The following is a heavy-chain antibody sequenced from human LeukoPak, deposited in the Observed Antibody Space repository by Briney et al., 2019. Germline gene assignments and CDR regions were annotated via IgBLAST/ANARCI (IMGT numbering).Heavy chain of an antibody. D-gene: IGHD3-16*01. Sequence: ASVKVSCKASGYTFTSYYMHWVRQAPGQGLEWMGIINPSGGSTSYAQKFQGRVTMTRDTSTSTVYMELSSLRSEDPAVYYCASPGEKDYYFDYWGQGTLVTVSS. CDR2: INPSGGST. V-gene: IGHV1-46*01. CDR3: ASPGEKDYYFDY. J-gene: IGHJ4*02. CDR1: GYTFTSYY.